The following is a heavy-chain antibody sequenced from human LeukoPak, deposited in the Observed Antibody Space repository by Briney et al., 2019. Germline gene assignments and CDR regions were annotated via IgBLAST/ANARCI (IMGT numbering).Heavy chain of an antibody. J-gene: IGHJ4*02. CDR3: ARDPDCSGGRCSERGLDY. CDR2: ISSSGSSI. Sequence: GGSLRLSCAASGFTLSDYEMNWIRQAPGKGLEWVAYISSSGSSIYYADSVKGRFTISRDNTKNSLCLQMDSLRAEDTAVYYCARDPDCSGGRCSERGLDYWGQGTLVTVSS. CDR1: GFTLSDYE. D-gene: IGHD2-15*01. V-gene: IGHV3-48*03.